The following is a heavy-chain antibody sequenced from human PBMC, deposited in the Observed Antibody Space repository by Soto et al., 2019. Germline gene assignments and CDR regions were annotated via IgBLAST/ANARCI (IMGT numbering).Heavy chain of an antibody. CDR3: ASEGDVVVPAAPVVQH. V-gene: IGHV1-69*02. CDR2: IIPILGIA. J-gene: IGHJ1*01. Sequence: SVKVSCKASGGTFSSYTISWVRQAPGQGLEWMGRIIPILGIANYAQKFQGRVTITADKSTSTAYMELSSLRSEDTAVYYCASEGDVVVPAAPVVQHRGQGTLVTVSS. CDR1: GGTFSSYT. D-gene: IGHD2-2*01.